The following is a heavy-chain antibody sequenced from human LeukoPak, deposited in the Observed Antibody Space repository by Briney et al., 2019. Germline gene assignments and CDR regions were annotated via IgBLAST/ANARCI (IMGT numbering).Heavy chain of an antibody. Sequence: GRSLRLSCAASGFTFSSYGMHWVRQAPGKGLEWVAVISYDGSNKYYADSVKGRFTISRDNSKNTLYLQMNSLRAEDTAVYYCAKTAPTGTNGVCLGDWGQGTLVTVSS. D-gene: IGHD2-8*01. CDR1: GFTFSSYG. CDR3: AKTAPTGTNGVCLGD. J-gene: IGHJ4*02. V-gene: IGHV3-30*18. CDR2: ISYDGSNK.